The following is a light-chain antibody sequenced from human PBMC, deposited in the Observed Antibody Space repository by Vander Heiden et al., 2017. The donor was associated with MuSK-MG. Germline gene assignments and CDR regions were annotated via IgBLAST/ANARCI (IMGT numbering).Light chain of an antibody. V-gene: IGKV3-11*01. J-gene: IGKJ2*01. CDR2: DAS. CDR3: QQRSTWPPYT. Sequence: EIVLTQSPATLSLSPGERATLSCRASQSVSSYLAWYQQKPGQAPRLLNYDASNRATGIPARFSGSGSGTDFTLTISSREPEDFAVYYCQQRSTWPPYTFGQGTKLXIK. CDR1: QSVSSY.